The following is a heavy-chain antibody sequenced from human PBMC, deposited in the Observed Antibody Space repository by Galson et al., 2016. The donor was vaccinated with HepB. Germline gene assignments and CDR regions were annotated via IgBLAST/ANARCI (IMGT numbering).Heavy chain of an antibody. Sequence: SLRLSCAASGFTFSRFGLHWVRQAPGKGLEWVAVIWYDGSDKYYADSVKGRFTISRDNSKNTLFLQINSLRADDTAVYVCAREKEGCRGGSCYSDFDYWGQGTLVTVSS. V-gene: IGHV3-33*01. CDR2: IWYDGSDK. CDR1: GFTFSRFG. D-gene: IGHD2-15*01. CDR3: AREKEGCRGGSCYSDFDY. J-gene: IGHJ4*02.